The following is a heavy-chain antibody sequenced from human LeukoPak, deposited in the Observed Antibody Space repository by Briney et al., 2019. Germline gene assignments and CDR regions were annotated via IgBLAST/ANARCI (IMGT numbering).Heavy chain of an antibody. D-gene: IGHD3-22*01. V-gene: IGHV4-39*01. J-gene: IGHJ4*02. Sequence: PSETLSLTCTVSGGSISSSSYYWGWIRQPPGKGLEWIGSIYYSGSTYYNPSLKSRVTISLDTSKNQFSLKLSSVTAADTAVYYCAGLGGTYYYDSSGYYSYWGQGTLVTVSS. CDR2: IYYSGST. CDR3: AGLGGTYYYDSSGYYSY. CDR1: GGSISSSSYY.